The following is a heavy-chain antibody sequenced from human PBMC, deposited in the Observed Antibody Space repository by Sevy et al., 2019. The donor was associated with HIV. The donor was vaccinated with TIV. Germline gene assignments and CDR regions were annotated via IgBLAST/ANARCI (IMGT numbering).Heavy chain of an antibody. D-gene: IGHD3-10*01. Sequence: GGSLRLSCAASAFTFSDYYMSWIRQAPGKGLEWVSYISSSGSTIYYADSVKGRFTISRDNAKNSLYLQMNSLRAEDTAVYYCARDRRKTCYYGSGSFDDAFDIWGQGTMVTVSS. CDR2: ISSSGSTI. CDR1: AFTFSDYY. CDR3: ARDRRKTCYYGSGSFDDAFDI. V-gene: IGHV3-11*01. J-gene: IGHJ3*02.